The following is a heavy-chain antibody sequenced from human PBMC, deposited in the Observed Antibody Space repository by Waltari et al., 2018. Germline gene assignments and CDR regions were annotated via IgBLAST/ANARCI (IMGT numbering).Heavy chain of an antibody. Sequence: QVQLVQSGAEVKKPGSSVKVSCKASGGTFSSYAISWVRQAPGRGLEWMGRIIPICVTANDAQKFQGRVTITADKSTSTAYMELSSLRSEDTAVYYCAGVLSSGWPDYFDYWGQGTLVTVSS. CDR1: GGTFSSYA. CDR2: IIPICVTA. J-gene: IGHJ4*02. CDR3: AGVLSSGWPDYFDY. D-gene: IGHD6-19*01. V-gene: IGHV1-69*08.